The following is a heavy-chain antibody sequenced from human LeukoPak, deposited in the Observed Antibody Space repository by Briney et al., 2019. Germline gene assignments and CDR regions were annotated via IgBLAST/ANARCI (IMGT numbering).Heavy chain of an antibody. CDR3: AKDFYSGNYYSPFDI. D-gene: IGHD1-26*01. CDR2: VSGAAGTT. CDR1: GFTFSNYA. J-gene: IGHJ3*02. Sequence: PGGSLRLSCAASGFTFSNYAMSWVRQAPGKGLEWVSAVSGAAGTTYYADSVKGRFSISRDNSKNTLYLQMNSLRAEDTATYYCAKDFYSGNYYSPFDIWGQGTMVTVSS. V-gene: IGHV3-23*01.